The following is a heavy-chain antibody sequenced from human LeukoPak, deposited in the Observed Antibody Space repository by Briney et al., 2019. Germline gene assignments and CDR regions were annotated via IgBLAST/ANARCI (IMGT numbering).Heavy chain of an antibody. J-gene: IGHJ1*01. V-gene: IGHV3-23*01. CDR3: GRDPNGDYVGAFSFQR. CDR2: IKGSGDGK. Sequence: PGGSLRLSCADSGFSFKNYAMVWVRQCPGKGLEWVSAIKGSGDGKDYADSVKGRFTIPKDNPKNMRYLQMNSQRDDDTAVYYCGRDPNGDYVGAFSFQRWGQGTLVTVSS. CDR1: GFSFKNYA. D-gene: IGHD4-17*01.